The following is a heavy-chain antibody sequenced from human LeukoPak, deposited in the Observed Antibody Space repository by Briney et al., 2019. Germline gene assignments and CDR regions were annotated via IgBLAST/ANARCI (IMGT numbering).Heavy chain of an antibody. CDR1: GGSISSGSYY. CDR2: IYTSGST. Sequence: SSETLSLTCTVSGGSISSGSYYWSWIRQPAGKGLEWIGRIYTSGSTNYNPSLKSRVTISVDTSKNQFSLKLSSVTAADTAVYYCARDKASTPYYFDYWGQGTLVTVSS. D-gene: IGHD2-2*01. J-gene: IGHJ4*02. V-gene: IGHV4-61*02. CDR3: ARDKASTPYYFDY.